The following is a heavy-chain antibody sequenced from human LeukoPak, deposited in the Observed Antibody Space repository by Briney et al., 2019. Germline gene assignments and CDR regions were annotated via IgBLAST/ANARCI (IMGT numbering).Heavy chain of an antibody. CDR1: GYTFTGYY. J-gene: IGHJ6*02. V-gene: IGHV1-2*02. CDR3: ARGGWLRGHNNYYYGMDV. D-gene: IGHD5-12*01. CDR2: INPNSGGT. Sequence: ASVKVSCKASGYTFTGYYMHWVRQAPGQGLEWMGWINPNSGGTNYAQKFQGRVTMTRDTSISTAYMELSRLRSDDTAVYYCARGGWLRGHNNYYYGMDVWGQGTTVTVSS.